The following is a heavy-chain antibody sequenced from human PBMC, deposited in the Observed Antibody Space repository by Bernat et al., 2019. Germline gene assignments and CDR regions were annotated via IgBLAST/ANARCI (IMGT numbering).Heavy chain of an antibody. CDR3: ARDRPYGDSTAGAFDI. Sequence: EVQLAESGGGSVQPGGSLRLSCAASTFAFSDSWMSWVRQAPGKGLAWVANIKQDGSEKYYVDSVKGRFTISRDNAKNSLYLEMNSLRADDTAMYYCARDRPYGDSTAGAFDIWGQGTMVTVSS. D-gene: IGHD4-17*01. J-gene: IGHJ3*02. CDR1: TFAFSDSW. V-gene: IGHV3-7*01. CDR2: IKQDGSEK.